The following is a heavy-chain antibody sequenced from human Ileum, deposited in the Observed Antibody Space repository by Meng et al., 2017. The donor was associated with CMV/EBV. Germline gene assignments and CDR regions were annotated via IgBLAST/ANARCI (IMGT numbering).Heavy chain of an antibody. D-gene: IGHD6-13*01. CDR1: GFTFSSYG. CDR3: AKDHFDSSSWFDY. V-gene: IGHV3-33*06. CDR2: MWYDGSNK. Sequence: GESLKISCAASGFTFSSYGMHWVRQAPGKGLEWVAVMWYDGSNKYYADSVKGRFTISRDNSKNTLYLQMNSLRAEDTAVYYCAKDHFDSSSWFDYWGQGTLVTVSS. J-gene: IGHJ4*02.